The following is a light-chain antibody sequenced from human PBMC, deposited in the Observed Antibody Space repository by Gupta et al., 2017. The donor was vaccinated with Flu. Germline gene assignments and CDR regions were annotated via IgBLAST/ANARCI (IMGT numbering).Light chain of an antibody. V-gene: IGKV4-1*01. Sequence: DIVMTQPPDSLPVPLGERATFTCKSSQSVLYSTDNKNYSACYQQNPAQPPKLLIHGASTPNSRLPGSISGRASAADFTLTISILHAEAVAVYCCLREDGSPPTFVEGTKLEIK. CDR3: LREDGSPPT. CDR2: GAS. CDR1: QSVLYSTDNKNY. J-gene: IGKJ2*01.